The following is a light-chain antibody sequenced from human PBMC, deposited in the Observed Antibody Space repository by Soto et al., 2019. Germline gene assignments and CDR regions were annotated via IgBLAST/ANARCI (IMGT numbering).Light chain of an antibody. CDR3: QQYKSYCT. Sequence: TLSASVGDRVTITCRASRNIDRWLAWYQQKPGKAPQLLIYKASTLQSGVPSRFSGSGSGTEFTLTISSLQADDFATYYCQQYKSYCTFGQGTKVDIK. V-gene: IGKV1-5*03. CDR1: RNIDRW. CDR2: KAS. J-gene: IGKJ2*02.